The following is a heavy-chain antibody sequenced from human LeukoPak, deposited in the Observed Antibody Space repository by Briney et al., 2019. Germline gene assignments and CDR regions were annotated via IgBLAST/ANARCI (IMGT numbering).Heavy chain of an antibody. CDR1: GFTFSSYW. Sequence: GGSLRLSCAASGFTFSSYWMSWVRQAPGKGLEWVANIKQDGSEKYYVDSVKGRFTISRDNAKNSLYLQMNSLRAEDTAVYYRARRAYLSNYYDSSGYLNYWGQGTLVTVSS. CDR3: ARRAYLSNYYDSSGYLNY. D-gene: IGHD3-22*01. J-gene: IGHJ4*02. V-gene: IGHV3-7*01. CDR2: IKQDGSEK.